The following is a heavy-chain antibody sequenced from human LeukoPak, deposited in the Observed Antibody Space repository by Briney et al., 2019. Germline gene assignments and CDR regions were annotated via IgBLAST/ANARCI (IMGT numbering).Heavy chain of an antibody. CDR3: TRGSRGREYFDY. CDR2: IRSKAYGGTT. J-gene: IGHJ4*02. V-gene: IGHV3-49*04. Sequence: GGSLRLSCTASGFTFGDYAMSWVRQAPGKGLEWVGFIRSKAYGGTTEYAASVKGRFTISRDDSKSIAYLKKNRLKTGDTAVYFWTRGSRGREYFDYWGQGTLVTVSS. D-gene: IGHD3-10*01. CDR1: GFTFGDYA.